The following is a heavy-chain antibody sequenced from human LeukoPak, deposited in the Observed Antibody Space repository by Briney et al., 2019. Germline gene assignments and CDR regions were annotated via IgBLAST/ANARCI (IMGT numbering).Heavy chain of an antibody. D-gene: IGHD3-22*01. V-gene: IGHV3-15*01. CDR3: AREGIYYYDSSGYP. CDR1: GFTFSNAW. CDR2: IKDGGTT. J-gene: IGHJ5*02. Sequence: GGSLRLSCAASGFTFSNAWLSWVRQVPGKGLEWVGRIKDGGTTDYAAPVKGRFTISRDDSKNMLYLQMNSLKTEDTAVYYCAREGIYYYDSSGYPWGQGTLVTVSS.